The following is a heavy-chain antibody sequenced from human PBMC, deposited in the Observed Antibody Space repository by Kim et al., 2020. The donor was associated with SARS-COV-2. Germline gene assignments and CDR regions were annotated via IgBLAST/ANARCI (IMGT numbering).Heavy chain of an antibody. J-gene: IGHJ4*02. D-gene: IGHD6-13*01. CDR2: ISSSSSYI. CDR3: ARDPTYSSSWGLHFDY. V-gene: IGHV3-21*01. CDR1: GFTFSSYS. Sequence: GGSLRLSCAASGFTFSSYSMNWVRQAPGKGLEWVSSISSSSSYIYYADSVKGRFTISRDNAKNSLYLQMNSLRAEDTAVYYCARDPTYSSSWGLHFDYWGQGTLVTVSS.